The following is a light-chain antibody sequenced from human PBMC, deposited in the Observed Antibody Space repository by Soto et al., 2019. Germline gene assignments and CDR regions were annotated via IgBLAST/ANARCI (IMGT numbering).Light chain of an antibody. V-gene: IGLV2-14*01. Sequence: QSALTQPASVSGSPGQSITISCTGTSSDVGGYNYVSWYQQHPGKAPKLMIYDVSNRPSGVSNRFSGSKSGNTASLTISGLQAEDEADYYRSSFTSSTTPVFGGGTKVTVL. CDR1: SSDVGGYNY. CDR3: SSFTSSTTPV. CDR2: DVS. J-gene: IGLJ2*01.